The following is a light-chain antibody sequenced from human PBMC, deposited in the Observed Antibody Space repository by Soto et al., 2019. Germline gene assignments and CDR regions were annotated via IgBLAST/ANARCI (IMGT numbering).Light chain of an antibody. CDR1: QSLSSNY. CDR3: QRYFTLPRM. J-gene: IGKJ1*01. CDR2: GAS. V-gene: IGKV3-20*01. Sequence: EIVLTQSPGTLSLSPGDRATLSCRASQSLSSNYLAWYQQKRGQAPRLLIYGASNRATDIPDGFSGCGSGTEFALTITRLEPAYFSVYFCQRYFTLPRMFRQGTKLEIQ.